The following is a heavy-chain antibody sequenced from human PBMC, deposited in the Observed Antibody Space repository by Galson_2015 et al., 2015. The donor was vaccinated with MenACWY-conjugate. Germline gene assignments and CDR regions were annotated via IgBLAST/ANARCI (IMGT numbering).Heavy chain of an antibody. D-gene: IGHD3-3*01. Sequence: QSGAEVKKPGESLTISCTASGYTFRNYWIGWVRQMPGKGLEGMGIITPGDGNNLITPPFQGQVTISADMSINTAYLHWSSLKASDSAIYYCASRPVGTILYWGQGTLVTVSS. CDR3: ASRPVGTILY. CDR2: ITPGDGNN. V-gene: IGHV5-51*03. CDR1: GYTFRNYW. J-gene: IGHJ4*02.